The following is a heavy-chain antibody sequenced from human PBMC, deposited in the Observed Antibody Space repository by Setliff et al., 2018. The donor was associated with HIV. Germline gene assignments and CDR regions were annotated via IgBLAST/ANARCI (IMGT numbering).Heavy chain of an antibody. D-gene: IGHD2-21*01. Sequence: SETLSITCTVSGDSISSGSYYWSWIRQPAGKGLEWIGHVYTSGSTDYNPSLNSRLTISIDTSRNQFSLRLNSVTAADTAVYFCARVGLAYSGDMDVWGKGTTVTVSS. CDR3: ARVGLAYSGDMDV. CDR1: GDSISSGSYY. V-gene: IGHV4-61*09. CDR2: VYTSGST. J-gene: IGHJ6*03.